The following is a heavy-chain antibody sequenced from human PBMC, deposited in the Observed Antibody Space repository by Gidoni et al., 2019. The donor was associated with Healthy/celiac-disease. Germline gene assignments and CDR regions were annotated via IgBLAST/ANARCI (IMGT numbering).Heavy chain of an antibody. CDR1: RASLGGND. CDR3: ARLSHRVRYYYYYYMDV. CDR2: INHSGRT. J-gene: IGHJ6*03. D-gene: IGHD2-21*01. Sequence: QVQLQQCGAGRLKRSETLCLTCAVYRASLGGNDWSWIRQPPGKGLEWIGEINHSGRTNYTPALKSRVTISVDTSKNQFSLKLSSVTAADTAVYYCARLSHRVRYYYYYYMDVWGKGTTVTVSS. V-gene: IGHV4-34*01.